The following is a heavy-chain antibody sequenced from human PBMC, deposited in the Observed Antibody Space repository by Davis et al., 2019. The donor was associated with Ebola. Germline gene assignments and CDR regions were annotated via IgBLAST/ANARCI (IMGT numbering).Heavy chain of an antibody. CDR1: GYTFTNYY. Sequence: ASVKVSCKTSGYTFTNYYIHWVRQAPGQGLEWVGRVNPGRGNTDYAQNFRGRVSLTRYTSTTTVHMELSSLGSDDTAVFYCSRSKTGILHFDYWGQGTLVIVSS. D-gene: IGHD1-1*01. V-gene: IGHV1-46*01. J-gene: IGHJ4*02. CDR3: SRSKTGILHFDY. CDR2: VNPGRGNT.